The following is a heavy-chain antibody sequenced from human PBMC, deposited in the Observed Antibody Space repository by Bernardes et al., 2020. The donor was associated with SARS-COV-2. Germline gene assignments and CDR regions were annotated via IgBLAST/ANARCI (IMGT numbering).Heavy chain of an antibody. D-gene: IGHD1-26*01. CDR1: GFRFSDYT. Sequence: GGSLRLSCAASGFRFSDYTMNWVRQAPGRGLEWVSSISTGGSFIFYADSVKGRFTISRDNAKNSLFLQMHSLRVEDTATYFCARVFLGSGSYLLDSWGQGALVTVSS. J-gene: IGHJ4*02. CDR3: ARVFLGSGSYLLDS. CDR2: ISTGGSFI. V-gene: IGHV3-21*01.